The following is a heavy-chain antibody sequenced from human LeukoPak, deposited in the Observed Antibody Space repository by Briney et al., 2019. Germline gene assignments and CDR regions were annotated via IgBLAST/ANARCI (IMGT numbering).Heavy chain of an antibody. V-gene: IGHV4-39*01. D-gene: IGHD3-22*01. CDR1: GGSISSSSYY. CDR2: IYYSGST. Sequence: SETLSLTCTVSGGSISSSSYYWGWIRQPPGKGLEWIGSIYYSGSTYYNQSLKSRVTVSVDTSKNQFSLKLTSVTAADTAVYYCARQYYDSSGYYPWYFDQWGQGTLVAVSS. J-gene: IGHJ4*02. CDR3: ARQYYDSSGYYPWYFDQ.